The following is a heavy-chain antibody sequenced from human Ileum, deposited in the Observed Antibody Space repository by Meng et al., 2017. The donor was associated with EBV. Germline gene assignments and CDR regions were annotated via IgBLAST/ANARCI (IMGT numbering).Heavy chain of an antibody. J-gene: IGHJ4*02. D-gene: IGHD4-11*01. CDR3: AKANDYSLNS. V-gene: IGHV4-4*02. CDR2: MHTSGST. Sequence: QVQLQEAGPGRVKTSVTRSLACAGSGDFISSSHWWTWVRQPPGKGLEWIGEMHTSGSTYYNPSLKSRVTISLDTFNNQFFLRLTSLTAADTAVYYCAKANDYSLNSWGQGTLVTVSS. CDR1: GDFISSSHW.